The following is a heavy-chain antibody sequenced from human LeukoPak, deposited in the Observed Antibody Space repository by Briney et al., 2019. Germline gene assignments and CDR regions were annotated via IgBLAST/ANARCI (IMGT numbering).Heavy chain of an antibody. CDR1: GFTFSSYA. V-gene: IGHV3-23*01. D-gene: IGHD5-24*01. J-gene: IGHJ4*02. CDR2: ISGSGGST. CDR3: AKRSGWLQFRTFDY. Sequence: GGSLRLSCAASGFTFSSYAMSWVRQAPGKGLEWVSAISGSGGSTYYADSVKGRFTISRDNSKNTLYLQMNSLGAEDTAVYYCAKRSGWLQFRTFDYWGQGTLVTVSS.